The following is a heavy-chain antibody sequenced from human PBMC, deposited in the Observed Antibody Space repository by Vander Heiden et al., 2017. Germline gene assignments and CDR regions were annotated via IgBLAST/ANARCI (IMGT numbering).Heavy chain of an antibody. V-gene: IGHV4-34*01. CDR3: ARESSGYYRRGKFDY. D-gene: IGHD3-22*01. J-gene: IGHJ4*02. CDR2: NNHSRST. Sequence: QVPLQQRGAGLLKPSETLSLTCAVYGGSFGGYYCSGIRQPPGKGLEWSGENNHSRSTNYNPSLKNQVTISGDTSKNQFSLKLSSVTAADTAVYYCARESSGYYRRGKFDYWGQGTLVTVSS. CDR1: GGSFGGYY.